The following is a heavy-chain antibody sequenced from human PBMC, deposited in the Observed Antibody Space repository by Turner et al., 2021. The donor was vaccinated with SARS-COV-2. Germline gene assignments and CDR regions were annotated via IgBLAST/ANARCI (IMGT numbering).Heavy chain of an antibody. D-gene: IGHD2-21*02. J-gene: IGHJ4*02. CDR1: GYTLIELS. Sequence: QVQLVQSGAEVKKPGASVKVPFKVSGYTLIELSMHWVRQAPGKGLEWMGGFDPEDAETIYAQKFQGRVTMTEDTSTDTAYMELSSLRSEDTAVYYCATGYAYCGGDCSIDYWGQGTLVTVSS. CDR3: ATGYAYCGGDCSIDY. V-gene: IGHV1-24*01. CDR2: FDPEDAET.